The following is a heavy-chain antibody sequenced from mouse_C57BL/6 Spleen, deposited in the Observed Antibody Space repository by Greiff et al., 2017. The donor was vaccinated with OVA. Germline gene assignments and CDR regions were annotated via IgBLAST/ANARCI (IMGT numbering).Heavy chain of an antibody. Sequence: VQLQESGAELVRPGTSVKMSCKASGYTFTNYWIGWAKQRPGHGLEWIGDIYPGGGYTNYNEKFKGKATLTADKSSSTAYMQFSSLTSEDSAIYYCARYDYDVDYYAMDYWGQGTSVTVSS. CDR3: ARYDYDVDYYAMDY. J-gene: IGHJ4*01. CDR1: GYTFTNYW. D-gene: IGHD2-4*01. V-gene: IGHV1-63*01. CDR2: IYPGGGYT.